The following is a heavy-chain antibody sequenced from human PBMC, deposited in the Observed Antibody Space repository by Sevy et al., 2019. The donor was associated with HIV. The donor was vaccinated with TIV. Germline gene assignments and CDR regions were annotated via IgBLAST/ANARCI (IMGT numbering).Heavy chain of an antibody. CDR3: ARVRWFGELPTYYYYYGMDV. D-gene: IGHD3-10*01. V-gene: IGHV3-30-3*01. Sequence: GGSLRLSCAASGFTFSSYAMHWVRQAPGKGLEWVAVISYDGSNKYYADSVKGRLTISRDNSKNTLYLQMNSLRAEDTAVYYCARVRWFGELPTYYYYYGMDVWGQGTTVTVSS. CDR1: GFTFSSYA. CDR2: ISYDGSNK. J-gene: IGHJ6*02.